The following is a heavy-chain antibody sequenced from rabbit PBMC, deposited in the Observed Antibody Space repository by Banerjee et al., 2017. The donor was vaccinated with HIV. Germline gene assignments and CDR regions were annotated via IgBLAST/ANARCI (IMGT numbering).Heavy chain of an antibody. J-gene: IGHJ4*01. CDR3: ARGGSYIGYGYDNL. CDR1: GIDFSSWYY. Sequence: EESGGGLVKPGGTLTLTCKVSGIDFSSWYYMCWVRQAPGKGLEWIACIYIGSGSTYYASWAKGRFTISKASSTTVTLQMTSLTAADTATYSCARGGSYIGYGYDNLWGPGTLVTVS. CDR2: IYIGSGST. V-gene: IGHV1S40*01. D-gene: IGHD6-1*01.